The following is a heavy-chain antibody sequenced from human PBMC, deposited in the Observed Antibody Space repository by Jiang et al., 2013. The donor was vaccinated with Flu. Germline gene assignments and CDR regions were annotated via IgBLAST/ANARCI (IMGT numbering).Heavy chain of an antibody. D-gene: IGHD3-10*01. CDR2: IDWDDDK. CDR1: GFSLTSGGMC. CDR3: ARIQVGRGAFDI. J-gene: IGHJ3*02. V-gene: IGHV2-70*11. Sequence: TFSGFSLTSGGMCVSWIRQPPGKALEWLARIDWDDDKYYSKSLKTRLTISKDTSKNQVVLTMTNMDPVDTATYYCARIQVGRGAFDIWGQGTKVTVSS.